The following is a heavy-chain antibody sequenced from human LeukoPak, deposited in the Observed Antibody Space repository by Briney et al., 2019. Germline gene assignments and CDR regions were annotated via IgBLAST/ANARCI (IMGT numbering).Heavy chain of an antibody. V-gene: IGHV1-69*02. D-gene: IGHD3-22*01. J-gene: IGHJ5*02. CDR2: IIPTLGIA. CDR3: ARVGYDSSGYSNRNNWFDP. Sequence: SVKVSCKASGGTFSSYTISWVRQAPGQGLEWMGRIIPTLGIANYAQKFQGRVTIIADKSTSTAYMELSSLRSEDTAVYYCARVGYDSSGYSNRNNWFDPWGQGTLSPSPQ. CDR1: GGTFSSYT.